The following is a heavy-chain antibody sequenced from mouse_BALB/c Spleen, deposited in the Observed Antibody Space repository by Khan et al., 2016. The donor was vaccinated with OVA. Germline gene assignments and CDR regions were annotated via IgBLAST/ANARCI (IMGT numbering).Heavy chain of an antibody. D-gene: IGHD2-1*01. V-gene: IGHV1S81*02. Sequence: QVQLKRSGAELVKPGASVKLSCKASGYTFTSYYMYWVKQRPGQGLEWIGEINPSDGDTNFNEKFKSKATLTVDKSSSTAYMQLSSLTSEDSAVYYCTRSGYGTFAYWGQGTLVTVSA. CDR3: TRSGYGTFAY. CDR2: INPSDGDT. CDR1: GYTFTSYY. J-gene: IGHJ3*01.